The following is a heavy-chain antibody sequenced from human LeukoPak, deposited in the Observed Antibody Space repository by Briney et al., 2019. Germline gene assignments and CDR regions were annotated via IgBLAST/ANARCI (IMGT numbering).Heavy chain of an antibody. D-gene: IGHD3-22*01. V-gene: IGHV3-23*01. J-gene: IGHJ4*02. Sequence: GGSLRLSCAASGFTFSSYAMSRVRQAPGKGLEWASAISGSGGSTYYADSVKGRFTISRDNSKNTLYLQMNTLRAEDTAVYYCAKRIGYVDYWGQGTLVTVSS. CDR2: ISGSGGST. CDR3: AKRIGYVDY. CDR1: GFTFSSYA.